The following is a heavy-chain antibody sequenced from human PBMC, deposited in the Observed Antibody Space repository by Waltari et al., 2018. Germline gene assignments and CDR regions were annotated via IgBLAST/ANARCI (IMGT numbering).Heavy chain of an antibody. CDR3: TSAY. J-gene: IGHJ4*02. Sequence: EVRLVESGGGLVKPGGSLRLSCATFGFTFSSYEMNWVRQAPGKGPGWVAYINHNSTVTFYADSVRGRFTVSRDNANDLLFLQLDNVREDDTATYYCTSAYWGQG. CDR1: GFTFSSYE. V-gene: IGHV3-48*03. CDR2: INHNSTVT.